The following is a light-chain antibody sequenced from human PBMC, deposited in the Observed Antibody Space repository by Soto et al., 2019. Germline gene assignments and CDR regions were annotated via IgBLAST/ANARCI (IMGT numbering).Light chain of an antibody. CDR1: QNIGSN. Sequence: ETVMTQSPATLSLSPGERATLSCRASQNIGSNVAWYQQKPGLAPRLLIYGASIRATDIPARFSGSGSGTDFTLTISGLQSVDVAVYVCQQYNDGPPITFGQGTRL. J-gene: IGKJ5*01. CDR3: QQYNDGPPIT. V-gene: IGKV3-15*01. CDR2: GAS.